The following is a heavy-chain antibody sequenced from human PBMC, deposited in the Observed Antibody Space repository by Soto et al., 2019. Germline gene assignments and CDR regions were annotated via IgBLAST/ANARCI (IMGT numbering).Heavy chain of an antibody. CDR3: ARVSRGSYYEPNFDY. CDR1: GYTFTSYG. Sequence: ASVKVSCKASGYTFTSYGISSVRQAPGQGLEWMGWISAYNGNTNYAQKLQGRVTMTTDTSTSTAYMELRSLRSDDTAVYYCARVSRGSYYEPNFDYSGQGTLVTVPS. D-gene: IGHD1-26*01. J-gene: IGHJ4*02. CDR2: ISAYNGNT. V-gene: IGHV1-18*01.